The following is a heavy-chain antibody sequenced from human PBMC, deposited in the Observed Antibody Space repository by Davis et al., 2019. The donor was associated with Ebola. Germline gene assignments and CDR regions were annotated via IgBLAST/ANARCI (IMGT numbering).Heavy chain of an antibody. J-gene: IGHJ4*02. V-gene: IGHV4-39*07. CDR3: ASGSIAARPDY. CDR1: GGSISSSSYY. CDR2: INHSGST. Sequence: MPSETLSLTCTVSGGSISSSSYYWSWIRQPPGKGLEWIGEINHSGSTNYNPSLKSRVTISVDTSKNQFSLKLSSVTAADTAVYYCASGSIAARPDYWGQGTLVTVSS. D-gene: IGHD6-6*01.